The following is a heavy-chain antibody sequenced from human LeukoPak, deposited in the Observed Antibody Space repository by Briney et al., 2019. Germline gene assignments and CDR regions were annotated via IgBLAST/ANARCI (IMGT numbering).Heavy chain of an antibody. J-gene: IGHJ4*02. CDR1: GFTFNNHA. CDR2: ITGSGDGT. CDR3: VKGTYSDNSAYFDS. D-gene: IGHD3-22*01. V-gene: IGHV3-23*01. Sequence: GGSLRLSCAASGFTFNNHAMVCVRHGPGKRPERGSGITGSGDGTYYTDSVKCRFAISRDNSKSTLYLEMNSLRVEDSALYYCVKGTYSDNSAYFDSWGQGTLVTVSS.